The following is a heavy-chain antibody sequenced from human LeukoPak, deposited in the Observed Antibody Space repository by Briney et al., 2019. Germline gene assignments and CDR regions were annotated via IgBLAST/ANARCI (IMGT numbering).Heavy chain of an antibody. CDR1: GFTFSSYW. V-gene: IGHV3-23*01. D-gene: IGHD2-8*01. CDR3: AKDPGRLGGCTNGVCYPFDY. J-gene: IGHJ4*02. Sequence: PGGSLRLSCAASGFTFSSYWMSWVRQAPGKGLEWVSAISGSGGSTYYADSVKGRFTISRDNSKNTLYLQMNSLRAEDTAVYYCAKDPGRLGGCTNGVCYPFDYWGQGTLVTVSS. CDR2: ISGSGGST.